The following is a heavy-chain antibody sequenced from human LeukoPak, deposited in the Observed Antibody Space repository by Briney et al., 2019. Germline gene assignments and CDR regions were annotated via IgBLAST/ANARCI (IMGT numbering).Heavy chain of an antibody. V-gene: IGHV1-2*02. J-gene: IGHJ5*02. D-gene: IGHD1-26*01. Sequence: ASVTVSCKASGYTFTGYYMHWVRQAPGQGLEWMGWINPNSGGTNYAQKFQGRVTMTRDTSISTAYMELSRLRSDDTAVYYCARVGATTNNWFDPWGQGTLVTVSS. CDR1: GYTFTGYY. CDR2: INPNSGGT. CDR3: ARVGATTNNWFDP.